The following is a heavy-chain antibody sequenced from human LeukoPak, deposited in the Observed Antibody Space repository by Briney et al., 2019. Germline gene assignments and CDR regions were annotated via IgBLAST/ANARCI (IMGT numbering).Heavy chain of an antibody. D-gene: IGHD6-13*01. J-gene: IGHJ4*02. CDR1: GGSFSGYY. V-gene: IGHV4-59*08. CDR3: ARHSQDSSSWYIFDY. Sequence: SETLSLTCAVYGGSFSGYYWSWIRQPPGKGLEWIGYIYYSGSTNYNPSLKSRVTISVDTSKNQFSLKLSSVTAADTAVYYCARHSQDSSSWYIFDYWGQGTLVTVSS. CDR2: IYYSGST.